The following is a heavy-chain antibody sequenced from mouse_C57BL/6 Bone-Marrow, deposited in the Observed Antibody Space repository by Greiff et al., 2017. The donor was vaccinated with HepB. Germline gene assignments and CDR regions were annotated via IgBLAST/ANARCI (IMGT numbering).Heavy chain of an antibody. J-gene: IGHJ3*01. CDR3: TIPLMGYYGSSYGGFAY. D-gene: IGHD1-1*01. Sequence: EVQRVESGGGLVQPGGSMKLSCVASGFTFSNYWMNWVRQSPEKGLEWVAQIRLKSDNYATHYAESVKGRFTISRDDSKSSVYLQMNNLRAEDTGIYYCTIPLMGYYGSSYGGFAYWGQGTLVTVSA. CDR2: IRLKSDNYAT. V-gene: IGHV6-3*01. CDR1: GFTFSNYW.